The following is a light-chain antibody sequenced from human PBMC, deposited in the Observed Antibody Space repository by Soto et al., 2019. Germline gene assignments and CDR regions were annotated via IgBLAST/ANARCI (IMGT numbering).Light chain of an antibody. V-gene: IGKV3-20*01. CDR2: GSS. CDR3: QQYGSSTTYT. Sequence: EILLTQSPGTLSLSPGERATLSCRASQSVSGNYLAWYQQKPGQSARLLIYGSSDRATGIPDRFSGSGSGTDFTLTINRVEPEDFAVYYCQQYGSSTTYTFGQGTKLEIK. CDR1: QSVSGNY. J-gene: IGKJ2*01.